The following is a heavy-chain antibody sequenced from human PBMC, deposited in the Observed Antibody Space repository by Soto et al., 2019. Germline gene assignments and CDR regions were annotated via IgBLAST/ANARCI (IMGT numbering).Heavy chain of an antibody. J-gene: IGHJ6*02. CDR3: ARVNFHTSSSSDYYYYYGMDV. Sequence: GGSLRLSCAASGFTFSSYAMHWVRQAPGKGLEWVAVISYDGSNKYYADSVKGRFTISRDNSKNTLYLQMNSLRAEDTAVYYCARVNFHTSSSSDYYYYYGMDVWGQGTTVTVSS. CDR1: GFTFSSYA. CDR2: ISYDGSNK. D-gene: IGHD6-6*01. V-gene: IGHV3-30-3*01.